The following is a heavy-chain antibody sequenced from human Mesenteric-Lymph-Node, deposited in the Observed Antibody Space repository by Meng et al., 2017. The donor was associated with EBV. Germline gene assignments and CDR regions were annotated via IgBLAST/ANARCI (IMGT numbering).Heavy chain of an antibody. D-gene: IGHD3-16*01. Sequence: EVQLVASGGGLVKPGGSLRLSCAASGFPFSSYSMNWVRQGPGKGLEWVSSIFTSGNIYYADSVKGRFTISRDNAKNSLYLLMNNLRVEDTAVYYCTRALGDSTAYWGQGTLVTVYS. CDR2: IFTSGNI. CDR1: GFPFSSYS. CDR3: TRALGDSTAY. V-gene: IGHV3-21*01. J-gene: IGHJ4*02.